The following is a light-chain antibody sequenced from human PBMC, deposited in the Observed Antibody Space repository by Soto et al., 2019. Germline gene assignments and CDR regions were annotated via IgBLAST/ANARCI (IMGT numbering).Light chain of an antibody. CDR2: GAS. CDR3: KQYNYWPPVT. Sequence: EIVMTQSPATLSVSPGERATLSCRASQSVSSNLAWYQQKPGQAPRLLIYGASTRATGIPARFSGSGPGTAFTLTNSSLQSEDFAVYYCKQYNYWPPVTFGGGTKVEIQ. V-gene: IGKV3-15*01. J-gene: IGKJ4*01. CDR1: QSVSSN.